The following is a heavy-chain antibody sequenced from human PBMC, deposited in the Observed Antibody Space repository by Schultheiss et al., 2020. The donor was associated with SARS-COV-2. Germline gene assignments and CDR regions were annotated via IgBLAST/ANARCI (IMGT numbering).Heavy chain of an antibody. CDR3: AKGAVAGDDAFDL. CDR1: GFTFSRFG. V-gene: IGHV3-30*18. CDR2: ISYDGTIT. D-gene: IGHD6-19*01. J-gene: IGHJ3*01. Sequence: GESLKISCAASGFTFSRFGMHWVRQAPGKGLEWMATISYDGTITYYADSVKGRFTMSRDNSRNTLYLQMHILRPEDTAVYYCAKGAVAGDDAFDLWGQGTLVTVS.